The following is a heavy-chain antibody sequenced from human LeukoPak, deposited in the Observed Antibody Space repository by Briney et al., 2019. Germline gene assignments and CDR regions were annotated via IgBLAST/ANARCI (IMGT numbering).Heavy chain of an antibody. D-gene: IGHD6-19*01. CDR3: AKDRGSGWDYFDY. J-gene: IGHJ4*02. V-gene: IGHV3-53*01. Sequence: GGSLRLSCAASGFTVSSTHMSWVRQAPGRGLEWVSIIYDGGTTNYADSVKGRFTISRDTSKNTLYLQMNSLRAEDTAVYYCAKDRGSGWDYFDYWGQGTLVTVSS. CDR2: IYDGGTT. CDR1: GFTVSSTH.